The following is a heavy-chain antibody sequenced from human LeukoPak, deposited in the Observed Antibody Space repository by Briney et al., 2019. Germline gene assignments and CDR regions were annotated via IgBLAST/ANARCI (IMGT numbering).Heavy chain of an antibody. CDR1: GFAFSRLA. V-gene: IGHV3-23*01. CDR2: ISASGA. J-gene: IGHJ4*02. D-gene: IGHD5-18*01. Sequence: GGSLRLSCAASGFAFSRLAMSWVRQAPGKGLEWVATISASGAYYADPVKGRFTISRDNAKNSLYLQMNSLRAEDTAVYYCARENLVDTAMAFDYWGQGTLVTVSS. CDR3: ARENLVDTAMAFDY.